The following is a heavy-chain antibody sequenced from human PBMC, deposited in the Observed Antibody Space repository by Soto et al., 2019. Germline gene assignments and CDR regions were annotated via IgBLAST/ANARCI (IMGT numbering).Heavy chain of an antibody. V-gene: IGHV3-30*18. CDR2: VSYDGSVQ. J-gene: IGHJ4*02. Sequence: QVHLVESGGGVVLPGRSLRLSCAVSGVTFSHYGMHWVRQAPGKGLEWVAVVSYDGSVQYYADSVKVRFTISRDNPKNTLYLQMNGLRADDTAVYYCAKDCDTGESTLRYHYAFWGQGTLVTVSS. D-gene: IGHD5-18*01. CDR1: GVTFSHYG. CDR3: AKDCDTGESTLRYHYAF.